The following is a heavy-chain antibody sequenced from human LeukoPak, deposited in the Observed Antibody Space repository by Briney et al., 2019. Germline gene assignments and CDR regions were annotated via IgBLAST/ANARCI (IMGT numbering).Heavy chain of an antibody. J-gene: IGHJ4*02. D-gene: IGHD3/OR15-3a*01. V-gene: IGHV4-59*08. CDR3: TRRRWTFDY. CDR2: IYSSGST. Sequence: SETLSLTCTVSGDSITGFYWSWIRQPPGEGLEWIGYIYSSGSTYYNPSLKSRVTISVDTSKNQFSLRLSSVTAADTAFYYCTRRRWTFDYWGQGTLVTVSS. CDR1: GDSITGFY.